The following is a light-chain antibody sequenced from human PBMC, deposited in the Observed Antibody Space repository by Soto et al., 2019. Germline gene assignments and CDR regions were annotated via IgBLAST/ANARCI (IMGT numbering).Light chain of an antibody. CDR3: QHRMNWPLT. J-gene: IGKJ5*01. CDR2: GTS. CDR1: QEISSSY. Sequence: GLTQPPVPLSLSPGEGATLSCKASQEISSSYVAWYQQTPGQAPRLLIYGTSNRASGTPARFSGSGSETDFTLTISSLEPEDFAVYYCQHRMNWPLTFGQGTRLEN. V-gene: IGKV3D-20*02.